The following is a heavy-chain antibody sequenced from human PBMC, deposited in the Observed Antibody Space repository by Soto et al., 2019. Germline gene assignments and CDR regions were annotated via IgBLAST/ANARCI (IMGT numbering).Heavy chain of an antibody. CDR1: GYTFTSHD. Sequence: QVQLVQSGAEAKKSGASVKVSCKASGYTFTSHDINWVRQATGQGLEWMGWMNPNSGNTGYAQKFQGRVTMTRNTSISTAYMELSSLRAEDTAVYYCARWDYGDYARFDYWGQGTLVTVSS. D-gene: IGHD4-17*01. CDR2: MNPNSGNT. J-gene: IGHJ4*02. CDR3: ARWDYGDYARFDY. V-gene: IGHV1-8*01.